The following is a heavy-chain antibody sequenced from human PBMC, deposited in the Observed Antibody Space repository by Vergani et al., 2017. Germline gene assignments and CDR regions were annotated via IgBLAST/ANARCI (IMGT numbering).Heavy chain of an antibody. CDR2: LTGGGGRT. J-gene: IGHJ4*02. D-gene: IGHD1-26*01. Sequence: EVQLLESGGSLKQPGGSVRLSFSASVFPFSTYAMHWFPQAPGKGLEWVSALTGGGGRTYYADSFKGRFIISRDNSSDTLYLQMNSLRPEDTATYYCVKDAGSYENFFDSWGQGTLVTVSS. CDR3: VKDAGSYENFFDS. CDR1: VFPFSTYA. V-gene: IGHV3-23*01.